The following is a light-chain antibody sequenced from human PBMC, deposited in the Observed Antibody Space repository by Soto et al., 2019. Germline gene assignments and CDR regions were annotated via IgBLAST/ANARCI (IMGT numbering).Light chain of an antibody. Sequence: QSVLTQPASVSGSPAQSITISCTGTSSDVGGYNYVSWYQQHPGKAPKLMIYEVSNRPSGVSNRFSGSKSGNTASLTISGLQAEDDADYYCSSYTSSSTLVFGTGNKVPIL. J-gene: IGLJ1*01. V-gene: IGLV2-14*01. CDR3: SSYTSSSTLV. CDR1: SSDVGGYNY. CDR2: EVS.